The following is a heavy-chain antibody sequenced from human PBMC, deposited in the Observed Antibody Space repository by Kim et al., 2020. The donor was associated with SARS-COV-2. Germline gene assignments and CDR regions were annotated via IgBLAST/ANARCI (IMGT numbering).Heavy chain of an antibody. CDR1: GFTFSNAW. J-gene: IGHJ3*02. V-gene: IGHV3-15*01. Sequence: GGSLRLSCAASGFTFSNAWMSWVRQAPGKGLEWVGRIKSKTDGGTTDYAAPVKGRFTISRDDSKNTLYLQMNSLKTEDTAVYYCTTVFYLWELLRYIWGQERMGTVSS. D-gene: IGHD1-26*01. CDR2: IKSKTDGGTT. CDR3: TTVFYLWELLRYI.